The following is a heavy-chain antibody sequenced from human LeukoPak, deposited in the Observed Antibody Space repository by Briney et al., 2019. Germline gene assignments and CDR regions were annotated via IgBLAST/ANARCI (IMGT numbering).Heavy chain of an antibody. CDR2: VYHLGTT. D-gene: IGHD1-14*01. Sequence: PSETLSLTCAVYGGSFNSYYWTWVRQPPGKGLEWIGEVYHLGTTAYNPSLESRVTISVDTSKNQFSLRLNPVTAADTAVYYCARGVFPGIPRKNYFDPWGQGILVTVSS. J-gene: IGHJ5*02. CDR3: ARGVFPGIPRKNYFDP. CDR1: GGSFNSYY. V-gene: IGHV4-34*01.